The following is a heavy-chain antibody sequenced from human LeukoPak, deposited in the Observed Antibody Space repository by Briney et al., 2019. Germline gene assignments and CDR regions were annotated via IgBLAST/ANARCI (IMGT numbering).Heavy chain of an antibody. CDR2: ISYDGSNK. CDR3: ARDPFARYCTTTNCQGF. CDR1: GFTFSSYG. V-gene: IGHV3-30*03. D-gene: IGHD2-2*01. J-gene: IGHJ4*02. Sequence: GGSLRLSCAASGFTFSSYGMHWVRQDPGKGLEWVAVISYDGSNKYYSDSVKGRFTISRDNSKNTLSLQMNSLRAEDTAVYYCARDPFARYCTTTNCQGFWGQGTLVTVSS.